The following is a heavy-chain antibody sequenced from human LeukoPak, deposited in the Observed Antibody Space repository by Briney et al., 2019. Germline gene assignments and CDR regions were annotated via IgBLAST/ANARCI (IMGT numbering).Heavy chain of an antibody. J-gene: IGHJ6*02. CDR1: GFTFDDCA. D-gene: IGHD6-13*01. Sequence: GGSLRLSCAASGFTFDDCAMHWVRQAPGKGLEWVSGISWNSGSIGYADSVKGRFTISRDNAKNSLYLQMNSLRAEDTALYYCAKDGAAGGGDYGMDVWGQGTTVTVSS. CDR3: AKDGAAGGGDYGMDV. V-gene: IGHV3-9*01. CDR2: ISWNSGSI.